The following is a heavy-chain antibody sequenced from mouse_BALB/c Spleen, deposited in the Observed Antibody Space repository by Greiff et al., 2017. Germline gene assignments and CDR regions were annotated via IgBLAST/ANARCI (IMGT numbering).Heavy chain of an antibody. J-gene: IGHJ4*01. CDR2: ISDGGSYT. V-gene: IGHV5-4*02. CDR1: GFTFSDYY. Sequence: EVQGVESGGGLVKPGGSLKLSCAASGFTFSDYYMYWVRQTPEKRLEWVATISDGGSYTYYPDSVKGRFTISRDNAKNNLYLQMSSLKSEDTAMYYCARSPYGNYVGAMDYWGQGTSVTVSS. CDR3: ARSPYGNYVGAMDY. D-gene: IGHD2-1*01.